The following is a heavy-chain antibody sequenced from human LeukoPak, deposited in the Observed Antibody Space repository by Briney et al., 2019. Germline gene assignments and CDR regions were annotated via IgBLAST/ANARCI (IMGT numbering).Heavy chain of an antibody. CDR1: TFSSYG. J-gene: IGHJ4*02. V-gene: IGHV4-39*07. CDR2: IYYSGST. D-gene: IGHD3-3*01. CDR3: ARGGVLRFLEWFF. Sequence: TFSSYGMSWVRQAPGNGLEWIWSIYYSGSTYYNPSRKRRVTISVDTSKNEFSLKLSSLTAGDTAVYYCARGGVLRFLEWFFWGQGTLVTVSS.